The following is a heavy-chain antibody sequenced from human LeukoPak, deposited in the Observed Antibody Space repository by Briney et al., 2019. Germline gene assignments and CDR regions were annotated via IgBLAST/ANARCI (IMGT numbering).Heavy chain of an antibody. CDR1: GFTFSSYS. D-gene: IGHD6-19*01. Sequence: GGSLRLSCAASGFTFSSYSMNWVRQAPGKGVEWVSSISSSSSYIYYADSVKGRFTISRDNAKNSLYLQMNSLRAEDTAVYYCATYSSGSYYYYYYMDVWGKGTTVTVSS. CDR3: ATYSSGSYYYYYYMDV. CDR2: ISSSSSYI. J-gene: IGHJ6*03. V-gene: IGHV3-21*01.